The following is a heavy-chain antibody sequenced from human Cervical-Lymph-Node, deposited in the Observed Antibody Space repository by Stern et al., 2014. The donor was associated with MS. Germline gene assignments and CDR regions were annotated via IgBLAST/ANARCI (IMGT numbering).Heavy chain of an antibody. Sequence: QVTLRESGPTLLKPTQTLTLTCTLSGLSVSTDGVGVGWIRQPPGKALEWLTIVYWDDDKSYNPSLKSRLTITKDTAKNQVVLTMTNMDPVDTATYYCAHSLRRNNCSGGRCYYFDYWGQGILVTVSS. V-gene: IGHV2-5*02. CDR3: AHSLRRNNCSGGRCYYFDY. J-gene: IGHJ4*02. D-gene: IGHD2-15*01. CDR2: VYWDDDK. CDR1: GLSVSTDGVG.